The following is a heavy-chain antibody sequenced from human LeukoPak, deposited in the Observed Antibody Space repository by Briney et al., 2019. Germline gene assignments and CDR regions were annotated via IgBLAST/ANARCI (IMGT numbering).Heavy chain of an antibody. J-gene: IGHJ6*04. V-gene: IGHV3-48*03. Sequence: GGSLTLSCAASGFTFSSYAMNWVRQAPGKGLEWVSYISSSGSTIYYADSVKGRFTISRDNAKNSLYLQMNSLRAEDTAVYYCAELGITMIGGVWGKGTTVTISS. CDR1: GFTFSSYA. D-gene: IGHD3-10*02. CDR2: ISSSGSTI. CDR3: AELGITMIGGV.